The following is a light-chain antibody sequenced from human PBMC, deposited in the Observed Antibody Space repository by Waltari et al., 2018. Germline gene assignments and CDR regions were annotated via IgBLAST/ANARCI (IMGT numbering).Light chain of an antibody. Sequence: EIVMTQSPATLPVSPGERAVLPCRASQGVTTNLAWYQQKPGQAPRLLIYGASTRATNIPARFSGSGSGTEFNLTISSLQSEDFAVYYCHQYNNGPPYNFGQGTKLEI. CDR2: GAS. V-gene: IGKV3-15*01. J-gene: IGKJ2*01. CDR1: QGVTTN. CDR3: HQYNNGPPYN.